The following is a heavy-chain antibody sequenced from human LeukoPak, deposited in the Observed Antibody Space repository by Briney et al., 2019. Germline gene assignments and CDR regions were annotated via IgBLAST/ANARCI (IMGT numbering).Heavy chain of an antibody. CDR1: GYTFTGYY. V-gene: IGHV1-2*02. Sequence: ASVKVSCKASGYTFTGYYMHWVRQAPGQGLEWMGWINPNSGGTNYAQKFQGRVTMSRDTSIRTAYMELGRLRADDTGVYYCARGYGDYGNYWGQGTLVTVSS. D-gene: IGHD4-17*01. J-gene: IGHJ4*02. CDR2: INPNSGGT. CDR3: ARGYGDYGNY.